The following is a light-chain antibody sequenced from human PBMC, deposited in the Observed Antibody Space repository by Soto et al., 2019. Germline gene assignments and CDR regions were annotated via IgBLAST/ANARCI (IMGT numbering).Light chain of an antibody. Sequence: QSALTQPASVSGSPGQSITISCTGTSSDVGGYNYVSWYQQHPGKAPKLMIYDVSNRPSGVSYRFSGSKSGNTASLTISGLQAEDEADYYCTSYTSSLYVFGTGTKVTVL. V-gene: IGLV2-14*01. CDR3: TSYTSSLYV. J-gene: IGLJ1*01. CDR1: SSDVGGYNY. CDR2: DVS.